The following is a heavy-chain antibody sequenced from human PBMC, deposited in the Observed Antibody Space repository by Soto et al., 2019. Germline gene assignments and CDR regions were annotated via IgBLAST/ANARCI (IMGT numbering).Heavy chain of an antibody. V-gene: IGHV1-18*01. CDR3: ASGWFGEFVYQFDY. J-gene: IGHJ4*02. D-gene: IGHD3-10*01. CDR2: ISAYNGNT. Sequence: QVQLVQSGAEVKKPGASVKVSCKPSGYTVTSYGITWVRQAPGQGLEWMGWISAYNGNTNYAQKFQGRVTMTTDTSTSTAYMALRSLGSDDTAVYYCASGWFGEFVYQFDYWGQGTLVTVSS. CDR1: GYTVTSYG.